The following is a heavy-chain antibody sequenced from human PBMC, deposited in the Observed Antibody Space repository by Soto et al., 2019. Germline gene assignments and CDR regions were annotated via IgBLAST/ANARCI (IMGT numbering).Heavy chain of an antibody. D-gene: IGHD2-2*01. CDR2: IDPGDSSA. Sequence: PGESLKISCRGFGYSFTTYWIGWVRQMPGKGLEWVGRIDPGDSSATYSPTFQGHVTISADRSTRSAYLQWRSLRASGTAIYFCARRYCSRADCYSDSWGQGSLVTVSS. V-gene: IGHV5-10-1*01. CDR1: GYSFTTYW. CDR3: ARRYCSRADCYSDS. J-gene: IGHJ4*02.